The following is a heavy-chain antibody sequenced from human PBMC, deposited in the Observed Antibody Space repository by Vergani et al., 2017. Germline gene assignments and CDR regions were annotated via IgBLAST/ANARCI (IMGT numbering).Heavy chain of an antibody. V-gene: IGHV4-34*01. Sequence: QVQLQESGPGLVKPSETLSLTCTVSGGSISSYYWSWIRQPPGKGLEWIGEINHSGSTNYNPSLKSRVTISVDTSKNQFSLKLSSVTAADTAVYYCARGRRGTWYFDLWGRGTLVTVSS. CDR3: ARGRRGTWYFDL. CDR1: GGSISSYY. CDR2: INHSGST. J-gene: IGHJ2*01.